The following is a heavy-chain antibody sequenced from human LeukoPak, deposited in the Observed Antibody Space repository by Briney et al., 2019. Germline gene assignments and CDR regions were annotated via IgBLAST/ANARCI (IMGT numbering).Heavy chain of an antibody. CDR2: MYFRGSA. CDR1: GGSISSDY. J-gene: IGHJ4*02. Sequence: SETLSLTCTVSGGSISSDYSCWIRNPQRTGLGRVWNMYFRGSANSNPSLQRRVTISVDTSTTKFPFNLSSMSAADTAVYYCAGACYDSSGVHWGQGTLVTVSS. D-gene: IGHD3-22*01. V-gene: IGHV4-59*01. CDR3: AGACYDSSGVH.